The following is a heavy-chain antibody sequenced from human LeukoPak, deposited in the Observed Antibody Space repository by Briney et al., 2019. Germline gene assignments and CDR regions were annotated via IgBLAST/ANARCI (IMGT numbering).Heavy chain of an antibody. CDR1: GFTFSSYA. Sequence: PGGSLRLSCAASGFTFSSYAVSWVRHAPGKGLELVSAISGSGGSTYYADSVKGRFTISRDNSKNTLYLQMNSLRAEDTAVYYCAKGWSPAGAYYYMDVWGKGTTVTVSS. V-gene: IGHV3-23*01. J-gene: IGHJ6*03. D-gene: IGHD6-19*01. CDR3: AKGWSPAGAYYYMDV. CDR2: ISGSGGST.